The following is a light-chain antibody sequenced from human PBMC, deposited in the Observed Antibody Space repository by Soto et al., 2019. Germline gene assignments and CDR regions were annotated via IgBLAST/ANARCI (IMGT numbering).Light chain of an antibody. Sequence: QSVLTQPPSASGTPGQRVTISCSGSSSNLGRNYVYWYQQVPGTAPKLLISRDDQRPSGVPDRVSGSKSGTSASLAISGLRSDDEADYYCFAWDASLSAWVFGGGTKLTVL. V-gene: IGLV1-47*01. CDR3: FAWDASLSAWV. CDR1: SSNLGRNY. CDR2: RDD. J-gene: IGLJ3*02.